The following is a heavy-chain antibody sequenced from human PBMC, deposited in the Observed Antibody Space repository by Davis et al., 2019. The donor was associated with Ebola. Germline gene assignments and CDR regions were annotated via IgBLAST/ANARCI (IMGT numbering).Heavy chain of an antibody. J-gene: IGHJ6*02. Sequence: GESLKISCTASGFAFKTYPMNWIRQAPGKGLEWVSSISSSSTYIYYADSVKGRFTISRDNAKNSLYLQMNSLRAEDTALYYCAKGDGSGSYYSLLGVWGQGTTVTVSS. CDR3: AKGDGSGSYYSLLGV. D-gene: IGHD3-10*01. V-gene: IGHV3-21*04. CDR2: ISSSSTYI. CDR1: GFAFKTYP.